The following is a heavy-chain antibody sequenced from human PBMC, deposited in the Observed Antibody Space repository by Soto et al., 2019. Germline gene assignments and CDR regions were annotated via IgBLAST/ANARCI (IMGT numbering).Heavy chain of an antibody. CDR3: ARDSSGIISNWFDP. CDR1: GGSISSYY. J-gene: IGHJ5*02. D-gene: IGHD6-19*01. V-gene: IGHV4-59*01. Sequence: QVQLQESGPGLVKPSETLSLTCTVSGGSISSYYWSWIRQPPGKGLEWIGYIYYSGSTNYNPSLKSRVTISVDTSKNQFSLKLSSVTAADTAVYYCARDSSGIISNWFDPWGQGTLVTVSS. CDR2: IYYSGST.